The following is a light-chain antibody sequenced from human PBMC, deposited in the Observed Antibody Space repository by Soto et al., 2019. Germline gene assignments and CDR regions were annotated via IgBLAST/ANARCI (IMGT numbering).Light chain of an antibody. J-gene: IGLJ1*01. V-gene: IGLV1-44*01. CDR3: ATCDDSRKGV. CDR1: TSNIGSHS. CDR2: TNN. Sequence: QSVLTQPPSASGAPGQRLIISCSGSTSNIGSHSVNWFQHLPGTAPRLLITTNNQRPSGVPDRFSGYKSDTSASLVISGLQSEDEAHYYCATCDDSRKGVFGTGTKVTVL.